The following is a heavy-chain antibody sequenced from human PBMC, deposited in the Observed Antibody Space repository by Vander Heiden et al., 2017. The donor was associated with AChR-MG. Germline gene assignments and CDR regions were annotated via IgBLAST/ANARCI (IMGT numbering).Heavy chain of an antibody. V-gene: IGHV3-30*18. CDR3: AKLPVGDPLNY. J-gene: IGHJ4*02. Sequence: QVQLVEPGGGVVQPGRSLRLSGGASGFPFRCYGMHWVRQAPGKGLEWVAVISYDGSSKYYEDSVKGRFTISRDNSRTSLYLQMNSLRTEDTALYYCAKLPVGDPLNYWGQGTLVTVSS. CDR2: ISYDGSSK. CDR1: GFPFRCYG. D-gene: IGHD3-10*01.